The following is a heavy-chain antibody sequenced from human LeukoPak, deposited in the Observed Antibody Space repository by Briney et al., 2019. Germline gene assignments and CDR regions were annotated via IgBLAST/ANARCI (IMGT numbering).Heavy chain of an antibody. V-gene: IGHV3-48*03. J-gene: IGHJ4*02. CDR1: GFTFSSYE. Sequence: GGSLRLSCAASGFTFSSYEMNWVRQAPGQGLEWVSYISSSGTTIFSADSGKGRFAISRDSAKNSLYLQMNSLRAEDTSIYYRAREGIYGSGYFDYWGQGTLVTVSS. D-gene: IGHD3-10*01. CDR2: ISSSGTTI. CDR3: AREGIYGSGYFDY.